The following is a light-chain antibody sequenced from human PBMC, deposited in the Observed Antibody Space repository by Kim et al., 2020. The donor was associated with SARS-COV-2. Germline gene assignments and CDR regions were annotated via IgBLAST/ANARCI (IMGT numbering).Light chain of an antibody. V-gene: IGKV3-15*01. Sequence: VSAGESVSLSCRASQNVGTNVAWYQQKPGLAPRLVIFGASTRATGNPARFRGSGSGTEFTLTISSLQSEDFAIYYCQQYNKWPPYIFGQGTKLEI. J-gene: IGKJ2*01. CDR3: QQYNKWPPYI. CDR1: QNVGTN. CDR2: GAS.